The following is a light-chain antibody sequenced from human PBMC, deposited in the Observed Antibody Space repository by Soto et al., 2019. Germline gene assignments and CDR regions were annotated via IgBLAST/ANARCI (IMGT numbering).Light chain of an antibody. Sequence: DIVMTQSPDSLAVSLGERATINCKSSQSVLYSSNNKNYLAWYQQRPGQPPKLRMYWASTRESGVPDRFSGSGSGTDFTLTITSLQAEDVAVYYCQQYESTPPTFGQGTKLEIK. J-gene: IGKJ2*01. CDR3: QQYESTPPT. CDR1: QSVLYSSNNKNY. CDR2: WAS. V-gene: IGKV4-1*01.